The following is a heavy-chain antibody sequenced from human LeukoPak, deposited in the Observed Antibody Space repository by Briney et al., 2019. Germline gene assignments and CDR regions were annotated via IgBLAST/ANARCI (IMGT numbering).Heavy chain of an antibody. V-gene: IGHV4-39*01. J-gene: IGHJ4*02. D-gene: IGHD3-22*01. CDR3: ARSYYYDSSGYLFLDY. CDR2: IYYSWDT. CDR1: GGSISSTSYY. Sequence: PSETLSLTCTVSGGSISSTSYYWGWIRQPPGKGLEWIGSIYYSWDTYYNPSLKSRVTISVDTSKNQFSLKLSSVTAADTAVYYCARSYYYDSSGYLFLDYWGQGTLVTVSS.